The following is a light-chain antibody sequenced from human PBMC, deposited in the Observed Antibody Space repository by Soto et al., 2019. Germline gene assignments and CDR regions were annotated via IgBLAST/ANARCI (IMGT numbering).Light chain of an antibody. V-gene: IGLV2-14*03. CDR2: NVN. CDR3: SSYTGSITVV. Sequence: QSVLTQPASVSGSPGQSITISCTETSSDVGGYKYVSWYQQHPGKAPKLILYNVNNRPSGVSDRFSGSKSGITASLTISGLQSEDEADYFCSSYTGSITVVFGGGTKLTVL. CDR1: SSDVGGYKY. J-gene: IGLJ2*01.